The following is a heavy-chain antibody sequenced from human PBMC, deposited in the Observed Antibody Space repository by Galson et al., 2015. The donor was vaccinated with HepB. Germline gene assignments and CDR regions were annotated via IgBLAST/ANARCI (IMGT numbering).Heavy chain of an antibody. CDR3: AKGYCSSTSCYHQFDY. Sequence: QSGAEVKKPGESLKISCKGSGYSFTSYWIGWVRQMPGKGLEWMGIIYPGDSDTRYSPSFQGQVTISADKSISTAYLQWSSLKASDTAMYYCAKGYCSSTSCYHQFDYWGQGTLVTVSS. V-gene: IGHV5-51*03. CDR2: IYPGDSDT. D-gene: IGHD2-2*01. J-gene: IGHJ4*02. CDR1: GYSFTSYW.